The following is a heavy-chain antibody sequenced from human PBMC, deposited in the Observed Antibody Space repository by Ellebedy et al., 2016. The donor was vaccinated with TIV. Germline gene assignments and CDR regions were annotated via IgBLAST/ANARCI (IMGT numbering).Heavy chain of an antibody. CDR3: ARDTGYWFDP. CDR2: IKQDGSEK. CDR1: GFTFSSYW. Sequence: GESLKISCAASGFTFSSYWMSWVRQAPGKGLEWVANIKQDGSEKYYVDSVKGRFTISRDNAKNSLYLQMNSLRAEDTAVYYCARDTGYWFDPWGQGTLVTVSS. V-gene: IGHV3-7*03. J-gene: IGHJ5*02. D-gene: IGHD6-13*01.